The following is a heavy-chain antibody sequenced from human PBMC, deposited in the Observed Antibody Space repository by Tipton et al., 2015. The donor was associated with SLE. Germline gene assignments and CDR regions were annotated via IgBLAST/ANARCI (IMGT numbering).Heavy chain of an antibody. CDR3: AKDGPGVSDGMDV. CDR2: ISGSGGST. D-gene: IGHD3-10*01. Sequence: SLRLSCAASGFTFSSYSMNWVRQAPGKGLEWVSVISGSGGSTYYADSVKGRFTISRDNSKNTLYLQMNSLRAEDTAVYYCAKDGPGVSDGMDVWGQGTTVTVSS. J-gene: IGHJ6*02. CDR1: GFTFSSYS. V-gene: IGHV3-23*01.